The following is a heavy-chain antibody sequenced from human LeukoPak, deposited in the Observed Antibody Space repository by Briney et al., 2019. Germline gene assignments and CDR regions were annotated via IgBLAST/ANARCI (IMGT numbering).Heavy chain of an antibody. Sequence: QPGGSLRLSCAASGFTFSSYAMHWVRQAPGKGLEWVAVISYDGSNKYYADSVKGRFTISRDNSKNTLYLQMNSLRAEDTAVYYCAKVIRPGAHHFDYWGQGTLVTVSS. J-gene: IGHJ4*02. CDR1: GFTFSSYA. V-gene: IGHV3-30*04. D-gene: IGHD3-16*02. CDR3: AKVIRPGAHHFDY. CDR2: ISYDGSNK.